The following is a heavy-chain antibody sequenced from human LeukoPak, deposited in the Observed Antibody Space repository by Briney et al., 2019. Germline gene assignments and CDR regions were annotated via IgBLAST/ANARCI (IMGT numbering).Heavy chain of an antibody. CDR3: AKDLGDPSTIAAAGGLLWGVFDY. CDR1: GFTFSSYG. D-gene: IGHD6-13*01. V-gene: IGHV3-30*18. CDR2: ISYDGSNK. J-gene: IGHJ4*02. Sequence: GGSLRLSCAASGFTFSSYGMHWVRQAPGKGLEWVAVISYDGSNKYYADSVKGRFTISRDNSKNTLYLQMNSLRAEDTAVYYCAKDLGDPSTIAAAGGLLWGVFDYWGQGTLVTVSS.